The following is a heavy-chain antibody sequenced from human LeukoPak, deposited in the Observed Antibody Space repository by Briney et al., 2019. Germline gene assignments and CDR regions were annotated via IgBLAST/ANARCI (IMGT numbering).Heavy chain of an antibody. CDR1: GGSISSYY. CDR2: IYTSGST. Sequence: SETLSLTCTVSGGSISSYYWSWIRQPAGKGLEWIGRIYTSGSTNYNPSLKSRVTMSVDTSKNQFSLKLSSVTAADTAVYYCARDLDYGSGFNYMDVWGKGTTVTISS. V-gene: IGHV4-4*07. D-gene: IGHD3-10*01. J-gene: IGHJ6*03. CDR3: ARDLDYGSGFNYMDV.